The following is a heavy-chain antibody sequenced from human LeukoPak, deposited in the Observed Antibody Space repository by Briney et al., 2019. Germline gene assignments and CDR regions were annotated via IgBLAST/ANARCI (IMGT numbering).Heavy chain of an antibody. CDR3: ARGWVERAYYYYYMDV. J-gene: IGHJ6*03. D-gene: IGHD7-27*01. Sequence: SETLSLACAVYGGSFSGYYWSWIRQPPGKGLEWIGEINHSGSTNYNPSLKSRVTISVDTSKNQFSLKLSSVTAADTAVYYCARGWVERAYYYYYMDVCGKGTTVTVSS. CDR2: INHSGST. CDR1: GGSFSGYY. V-gene: IGHV4-34*01.